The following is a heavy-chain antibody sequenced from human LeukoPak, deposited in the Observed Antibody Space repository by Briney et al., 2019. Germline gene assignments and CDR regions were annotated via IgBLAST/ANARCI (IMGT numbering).Heavy chain of an antibody. CDR1: GSSFTSYW. D-gene: IGHD6-19*01. Sequence: GESLKISCKGSGSSFTSYWIGWVRQMPGKGLEWMGIIYPGDSDTRYSPSFQGQVTISADKSIRTAYLQWSSLKASDTAMYYCARQIAVADFDYWGQGTLVTVSS. CDR3: ARQIAVADFDY. CDR2: IYPGDSDT. J-gene: IGHJ4*02. V-gene: IGHV5-51*01.